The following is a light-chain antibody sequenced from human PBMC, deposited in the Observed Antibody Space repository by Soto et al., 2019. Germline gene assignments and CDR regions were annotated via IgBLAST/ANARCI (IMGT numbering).Light chain of an antibody. CDR2: KAS. CDR1: QSISSW. Sequence: DIQMTQSPSTLPASVGDRVTITCRASQSISSWLAWYQQKPVKAPELLIYKASNLESGIPSRFSGSGSGTEFTLTISSPQPDACATYDCQEYTSYPLSVGGGTRVEIK. J-gene: IGKJ4*01. V-gene: IGKV1-5*03. CDR3: QEYTSYPLS.